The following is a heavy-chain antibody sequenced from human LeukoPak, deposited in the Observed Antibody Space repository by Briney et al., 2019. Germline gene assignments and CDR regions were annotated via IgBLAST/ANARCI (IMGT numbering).Heavy chain of an antibody. CDR1: GGSFSGYY. CDR3: ARGDYDFWSGYHFFDY. V-gene: IGHV4-34*01. J-gene: IGHJ4*02. CDR2: INHSGST. Sequence: SETLSLTCAVYGGSFSGYYWSSLRQPPGKGLEWIGEINHSGSTNYNPSLKSRVTISVDTSKNQFSLKLSSVTAADTAVYYCARGDYDFWSGYHFFDYWGQGTLVTVSS. D-gene: IGHD3-3*01.